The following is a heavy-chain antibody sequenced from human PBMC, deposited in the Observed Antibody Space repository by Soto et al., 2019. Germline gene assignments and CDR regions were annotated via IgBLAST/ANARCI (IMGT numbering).Heavy chain of an antibody. D-gene: IGHD2-8*02. CDR2: INHSGST. CDR3: ARHKITGIIDY. V-gene: IGHV4-34*01. CDR1: GGSFSGYY. J-gene: IGHJ4*02. Sequence: QVQLQQWGAGLLKPSETLSLTCAVYGGSFSGYYWTWIRQPPGTGLEWIGEINHSGSTNYNPSLKIQVTISVDTSKNQFSLKLTSVTAADTAVYYCARHKITGIIDYWGQGTLVTVSS.